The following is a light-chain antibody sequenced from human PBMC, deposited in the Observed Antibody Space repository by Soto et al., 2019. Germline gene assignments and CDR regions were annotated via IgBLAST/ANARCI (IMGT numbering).Light chain of an antibody. CDR2: AAS. J-gene: IGKJ4*01. Sequence: DIQLTQSPSFLSASVGDRVTITCLASQDIRTYLAWYQQKPGEAPKLLIYAASTLQSGVPSRFSGSGSGTDFTPTISSLQPADFAAFYCQQLNSYPLTFGGGTKVEI. CDR3: QQLNSYPLT. CDR1: QDIRTY. V-gene: IGKV1-9*01.